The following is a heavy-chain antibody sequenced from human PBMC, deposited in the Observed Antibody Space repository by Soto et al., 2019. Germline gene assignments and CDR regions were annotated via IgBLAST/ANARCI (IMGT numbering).Heavy chain of an antibody. Sequence: PSETLSLTCTVSGGSTSSYNYWSWIRQPPGKGLEWIVHIYYSGNTDYNPSLKSRLAISIDTSKNQFSLKLSSVTAADTAVYFCAREGGESSDGLYYFDSWGQGSLVTVSS. CDR2: IYYSGNT. CDR1: GGSTSSYNY. CDR3: AREGGESSDGLYYFDS. J-gene: IGHJ4*02. V-gene: IGHV4-30-4*01. D-gene: IGHD3-16*01.